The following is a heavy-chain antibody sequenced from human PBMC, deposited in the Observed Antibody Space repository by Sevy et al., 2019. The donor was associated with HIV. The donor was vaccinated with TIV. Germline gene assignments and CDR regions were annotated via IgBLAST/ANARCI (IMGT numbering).Heavy chain of an antibody. J-gene: IGHJ4*02. CDR1: GYALTDFP. CDR3: ATTREYYSDNSGYLDY. Sequence: ASVKVSCKFSGYALTDFPIHWVRQAPGKGLEWVGRFDPEDGETIYAQKFQGRVTMTEDTSTDTAYMALGSLRSEDTAVYYWATTREYYSDNSGYLDYWGQGTLVTVSS. V-gene: IGHV1-24*01. D-gene: IGHD3-22*01. CDR2: FDPEDGET.